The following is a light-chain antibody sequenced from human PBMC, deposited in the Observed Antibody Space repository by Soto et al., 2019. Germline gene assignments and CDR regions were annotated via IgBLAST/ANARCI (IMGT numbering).Light chain of an antibody. V-gene: IGKV1-39*01. CDR2: AAS. CDR3: HQSYSNLLT. Sequence: DFQMTHSPSSLSASVGDRVTITCRGSQSISSYLNWYQKKPGRAPKRLIYAASRVQSGFPSRYSGSGSGTDFTLTISSLQPEDFATYYCHQSYSNLLTFGRGTKVQIK. J-gene: IGKJ4*01. CDR1: QSISSY.